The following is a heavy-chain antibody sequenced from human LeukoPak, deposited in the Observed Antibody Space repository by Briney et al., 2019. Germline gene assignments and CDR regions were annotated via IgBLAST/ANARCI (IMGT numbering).Heavy chain of an antibody. V-gene: IGHV3-11*04. CDR3: ARDPYVLRSYYFDY. CDR1: GFTFSDYY. Sequence: PGGSLRLSCAASGFTFSDYYMSWIRQAPGKGLEWVSYISSSSSTIYYADSVKGRFTISRDNAKNSLYLQMNSLRDEDTAVYYCARDPYVLRSYYFDYWGQGTLVTVSS. J-gene: IGHJ4*02. D-gene: IGHD2/OR15-2a*01. CDR2: ISSSSSTI.